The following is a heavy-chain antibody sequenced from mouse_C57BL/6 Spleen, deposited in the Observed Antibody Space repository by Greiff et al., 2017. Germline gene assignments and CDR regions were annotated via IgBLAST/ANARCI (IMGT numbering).Heavy chain of an antibody. CDR3: ARPITTVSSGDY. CDR2: IHPNSGST. Sequence: QVQLQQPGAELVKPGASVKLSCKASGYTFTSYWMHWVKQRPGQGLEWIGMIHPNSGSTNYNEKFKSKATLTVDKSSSTAYMQLSSLTSEDSAVYYCARPITTVSSGDYWGQGTTLTVSS. D-gene: IGHD1-1*01. CDR1: GYTFTSYW. J-gene: IGHJ2*01. V-gene: IGHV1-64*01.